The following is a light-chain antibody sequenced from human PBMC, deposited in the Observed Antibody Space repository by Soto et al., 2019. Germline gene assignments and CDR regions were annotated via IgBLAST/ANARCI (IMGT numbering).Light chain of an antibody. CDR1: QSVSSSY. Sequence: EVVLTQSPGTLSLSPGERATLSCRASQSVSSSYLAWYQQKPGQAPRLLIYGASSRATGIPDRFSGSGSGTEFTLTISSLQPDDFATYYCQQYNSYPCTFGQGTKVDIK. V-gene: IGKV3-20*01. CDR2: GAS. CDR3: QQYNSYPCT. J-gene: IGKJ1*01.